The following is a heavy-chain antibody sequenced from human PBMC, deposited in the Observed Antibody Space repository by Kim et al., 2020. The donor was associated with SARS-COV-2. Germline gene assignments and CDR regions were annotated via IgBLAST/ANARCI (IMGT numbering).Heavy chain of an antibody. J-gene: IGHJ4*02. CDR2: IYYSGST. V-gene: IGHV4-39*01. Sequence: SETLSLTCTVSGGSISSSSYYWGWIRQPPGKGLEWIGSIYYSGSTYYNPSLKSRVTISVDTSKNQFSLKLSSVTAADTAVYYCARYREGGSGSLDYWGQGTLVTVSS. CDR3: ARYREGGSGSLDY. D-gene: IGHD1-26*01. CDR1: GGSISSSSYY.